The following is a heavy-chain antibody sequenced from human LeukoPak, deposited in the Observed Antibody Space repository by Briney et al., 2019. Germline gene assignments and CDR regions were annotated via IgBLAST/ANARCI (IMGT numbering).Heavy chain of an antibody. V-gene: IGHV4-31*03. CDR3: ATDYYDSSGYYYTEYFQH. J-gene: IGHJ1*01. D-gene: IGHD3-22*01. CDR2: IYYSGST. Sequence: PSETLSLTCTVSGGSISSGGYYWSWIRQHPGKGLGWIGYIYYSGSTYYNPSLKSRVTISVDTSKNQFSLKLSSVTAADTAVYYCATDYYDSSGYYYTEYFQHWGQGTLVTVSS. CDR1: GGSISSGGYY.